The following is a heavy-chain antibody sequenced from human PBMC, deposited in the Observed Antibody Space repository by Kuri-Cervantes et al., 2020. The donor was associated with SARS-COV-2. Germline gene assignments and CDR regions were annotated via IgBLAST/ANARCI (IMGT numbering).Heavy chain of an antibody. Sequence: GPTLVKPTQTLTLTCSFSGFSLNTERMRVSWIRQPPGKALEWLARIEWDDSKFYTPSLRSRLTISKDTSRNLVFLTMTDMDPEDTATYYCARTSYSRTYYFDYWGQGSLVTVSS. CDR3: ARTSYSRTYYFDY. J-gene: IGHJ4*02. CDR2: IEWDDSK. D-gene: IGHD6-13*01. CDR1: GFSLNTERMR. V-gene: IGHV2-70*04.